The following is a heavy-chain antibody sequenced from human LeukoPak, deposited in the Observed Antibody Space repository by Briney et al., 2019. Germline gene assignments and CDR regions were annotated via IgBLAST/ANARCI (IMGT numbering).Heavy chain of an antibody. D-gene: IGHD1-26*01. J-gene: IGHJ4*02. CDR3: ARQGGGATTWPPFDY. V-gene: IGHV4-39*01. CDR1: GGSISSSRYY. Sequence: PSETLSLTCTVSGGSISSSRYYWGWIRQPPGKGLEWIGSIYYSGSTYYNPSLKSRVTISVATPKNQFSLKLRSVTAADTAVYYCARQGGGATTWPPFDYWGQGTLVTVSS. CDR2: IYYSGST.